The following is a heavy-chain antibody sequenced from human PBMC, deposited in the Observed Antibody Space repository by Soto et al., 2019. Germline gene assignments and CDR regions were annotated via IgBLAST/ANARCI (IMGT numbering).Heavy chain of an antibody. CDR3: AKDGATTIFYYYYGMDV. J-gene: IGHJ6*02. CDR1: GFTFSSYA. CDR2: ISGSGGST. Sequence: GGSLRLSCAASGFTFSSYAMSWVRQAPGKGLEWVSAISGSGGSTYYADSVKGRFTISRDNSKNTLYLQMNSLRAEDTAVYYCAKDGATTIFYYYYGMDVRGQGTTVTVSS. V-gene: IGHV3-23*01. D-gene: IGHD3-9*01.